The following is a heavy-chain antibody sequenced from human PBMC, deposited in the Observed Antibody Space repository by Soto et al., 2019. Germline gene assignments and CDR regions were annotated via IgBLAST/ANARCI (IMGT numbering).Heavy chain of an antibody. CDR1: GGSISSSSYY. J-gene: IGHJ4*02. CDR3: ARTQQLVISCFDY. Sequence: SETLSLTCTVSGGSISSSSYYWGWIRQPPGKGLEWIGSIYYSGSTYYNPSLKSRVTISVDTSKNQFSLKLSSVTAADTAVYYCARTQQLVISCFDYWGQGTLVTVYS. V-gene: IGHV4-39*01. D-gene: IGHD6-13*01. CDR2: IYYSGST.